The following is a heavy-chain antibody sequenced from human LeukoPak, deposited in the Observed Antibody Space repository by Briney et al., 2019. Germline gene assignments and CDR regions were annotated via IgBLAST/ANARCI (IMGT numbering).Heavy chain of an antibody. V-gene: IGHV4-30-4*01. CDR1: GGSISSGDYY. Sequence: PSQTLSLTCTISGGSISSGDYYWSWIRQPPGKGLEWIGYIYYSGSTYYNPSLKSRVTISVDTSKNQFSLKLSSVTAADTAVYYCARGTVVVVAAKDAFDIWGQGTMVTVSS. CDR2: IYYSGST. CDR3: ARGTVVVVAAKDAFDI. D-gene: IGHD2-15*01. J-gene: IGHJ3*02.